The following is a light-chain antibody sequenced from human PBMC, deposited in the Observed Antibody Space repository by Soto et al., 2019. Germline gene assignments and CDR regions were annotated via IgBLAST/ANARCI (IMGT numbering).Light chain of an antibody. Sequence: EIVLTQSPGTLSLSPGERATLSCRASQSVSSSYLAWYQQKPGQAPRLLIYGASSRATSIPDRFSGSGSGTDFTLTISRLEPEDFAVYYCQQYGSSPPQTFGQGTKVDIK. CDR1: QSVSSSY. J-gene: IGKJ1*01. CDR2: GAS. CDR3: QQYGSSPPQT. V-gene: IGKV3-20*01.